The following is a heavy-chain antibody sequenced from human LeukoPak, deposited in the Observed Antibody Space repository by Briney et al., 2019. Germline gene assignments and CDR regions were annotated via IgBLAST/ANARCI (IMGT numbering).Heavy chain of an antibody. CDR1: GFTFSYYS. D-gene: IGHD4-17*01. J-gene: IGHJ4*02. CDR2: ISISNNSI. CDR3: ARETIYSDKVIDH. Sequence: PGGSLRLSCAASGFTFSYYSFNWVRQAPGKGLEWIAYISISNNSIYYADSVKGRFTISRDNAKNSLYRQMNSLRVENTAVYYCARETIYSDKVIDHWGQGTPVTVSS. V-gene: IGHV3-48*01.